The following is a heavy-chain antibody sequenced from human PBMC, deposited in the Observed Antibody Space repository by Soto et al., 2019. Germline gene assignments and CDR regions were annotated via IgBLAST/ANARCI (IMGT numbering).Heavy chain of an antibody. CDR1: GFTFSSYG. J-gene: IGHJ4*02. D-gene: IGHD5-12*01. Sequence: TGGSLRLSCAASGFTFSSYGMHCVRQAPGKGLEWVAVIWYDGSNKYYADSVKGRFTISRDNSKNTLYLQMNSLRAEDTAVYYCARDVGSGYSGYDALGYWGQGTLVTVSS. CDR2: IWYDGSNK. V-gene: IGHV3-33*01. CDR3: ARDVGSGYSGYDALGY.